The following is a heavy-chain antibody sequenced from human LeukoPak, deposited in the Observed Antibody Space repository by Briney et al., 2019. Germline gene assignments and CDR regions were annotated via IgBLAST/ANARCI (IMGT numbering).Heavy chain of an antibody. CDR2: IFYSGST. D-gene: IGHD3-22*01. Sequence: SETLSLTCTVSSGSISTSNYYWGWVRQPPGKALEWIGNIFYSGSTYYSPSLKSRGTISIDTSKNQFSLKLSSVTAADTAVYYCASSLGLGGYYDSSGYYPFDYWGQGTLVTVSS. CDR3: ASSLGLGGYYDSSGYYPFDY. CDR1: SGSISTSNYY. V-gene: IGHV4-39*07. J-gene: IGHJ4*02.